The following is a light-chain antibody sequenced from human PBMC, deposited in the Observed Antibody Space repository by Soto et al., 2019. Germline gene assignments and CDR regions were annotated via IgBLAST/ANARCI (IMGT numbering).Light chain of an antibody. V-gene: IGKV3-20*01. CDR1: QSVSGNY. Sequence: DIVLTQSPGTLSLSPGERATLSCRASQSVSGNYFAWYQQKPGQAPRLLIYAVSGRATGIPDRFSGSGAATYFTLTIRRLEPEDFSEYYCQQYGSSPGTFGQGTKLEIK. J-gene: IGKJ2*01. CDR3: QQYGSSPGT. CDR2: AVS.